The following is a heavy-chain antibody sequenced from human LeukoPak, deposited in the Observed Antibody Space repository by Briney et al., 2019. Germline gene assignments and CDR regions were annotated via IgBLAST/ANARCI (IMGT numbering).Heavy chain of an antibody. CDR2: FDPEDGET. Sequence: ASVTVSCKVSGYTLTELSMHWVRQAPGKGLEWMGGFDPEDGETIYAQKFQGRVTITADESTSTAYMELSSLRSEDTAVYYCARDSHGWFGEFRMDYWGQGTLVTVSS. J-gene: IGHJ4*02. CDR1: GYTLTELS. V-gene: IGHV1-24*01. D-gene: IGHD3-10*01. CDR3: ARDSHGWFGEFRMDY.